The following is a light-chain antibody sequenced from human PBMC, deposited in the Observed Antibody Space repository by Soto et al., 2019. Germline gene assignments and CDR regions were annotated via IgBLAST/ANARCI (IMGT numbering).Light chain of an antibody. CDR1: QSVGNSH. CDR2: GAS. J-gene: IGKJ5*01. CDR3: QQYGNSPPGT. V-gene: IGKV3-20*01. Sequence: VLTQSPGTLYFSPGERATVSCRASQSVGNSHVAWYQQRRGLPPRLLIYGASNRATGIPDRFSGSGSGADFTLTISRLEPEDFAVYFCQQYGNSPPGTFGQGTLPAV.